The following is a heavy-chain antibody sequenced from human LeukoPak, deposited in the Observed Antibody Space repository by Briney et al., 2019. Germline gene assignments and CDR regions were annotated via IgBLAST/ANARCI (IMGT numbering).Heavy chain of an antibody. CDR2: IYYSGST. CDR1: GGSISSGGYY. D-gene: IGHD2-2*01. CDR3: ARVLVVPATIFDY. J-gene: IGHJ4*02. Sequence: SQTLSLTCTVSGGSISSGGYYWSWIRQHPGKGLEWIGYIYYSGSTYYNPSLKSRVTISVDTSKNQFSLKLSSVTAADTAVYYCARVLVVPATIFDYWGQGTLVTVSS. V-gene: IGHV4-31*03.